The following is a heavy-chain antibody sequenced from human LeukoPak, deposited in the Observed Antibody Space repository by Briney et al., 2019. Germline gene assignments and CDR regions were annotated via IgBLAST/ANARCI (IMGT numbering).Heavy chain of an antibody. Sequence: GGSLRLSCAASGFTFGSYAMHWVRQAPGKGLEWVAVISYDGSNKYYADSVKGRFTISRDNSKNTLYLQMNSLRAEDTAVYYCAREGGAGGTIDYWGQGTLVTVSS. V-gene: IGHV3-30*14. CDR3: AREGGAGGTIDY. CDR2: ISYDGSNK. J-gene: IGHJ4*02. CDR1: GFTFGSYA. D-gene: IGHD2-8*01.